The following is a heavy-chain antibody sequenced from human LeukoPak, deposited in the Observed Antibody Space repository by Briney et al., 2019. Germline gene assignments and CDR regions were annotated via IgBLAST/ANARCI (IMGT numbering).Heavy chain of an antibody. CDR2: INPSGGST. Sequence: GASVKVSCKASGYTFTSYYMHWVRQAPGQGLEWMGIINPSGGSTSYAQKFQGRVTMTRDTSTSTVYMELSSLRSKDTAVYYCAREAVAGAFFDYWGQGTLVTVSS. J-gene: IGHJ4*02. D-gene: IGHD6-19*01. CDR1: GYTFTSYY. CDR3: AREAVAGAFFDY. V-gene: IGHV1-46*01.